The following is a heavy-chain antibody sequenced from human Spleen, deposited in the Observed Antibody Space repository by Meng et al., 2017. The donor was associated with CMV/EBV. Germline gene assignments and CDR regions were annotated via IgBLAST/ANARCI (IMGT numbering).Heavy chain of an antibody. D-gene: IGHD3-16*02. V-gene: IGHV3-11*01. CDR1: GFPFSDYY. CDR3: ARDRCLYFFDY. CDR2: IRGGGGNI. J-gene: IGHJ4*02. Sequence: GESLKISCVVSGFPFSDYYISWIRQAPGKGLEWISIIRGGGGNIDYAGSVKGRFTISRDNAKNSVYLQMNTLRAEDTAVYYCARDRCLYFFDYWGQGTLVAVSS.